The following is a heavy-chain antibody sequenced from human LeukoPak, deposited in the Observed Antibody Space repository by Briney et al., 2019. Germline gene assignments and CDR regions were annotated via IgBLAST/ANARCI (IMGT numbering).Heavy chain of an antibody. CDR2: ISSSSTI. J-gene: IGHJ6*03. D-gene: IGHD3-10*01. Sequence: GGSLRLSCAASGFTFSSYSMNWVRQAPGKGLEWVSYISSSSTIYYADSVKGRFTISRDNAKNSLYLQMNSLRAEDTAVYYCARLSHGSEPYYYYYYMDVWGKGTTVTVSS. CDR3: ARLSHGSEPYYYYYYMDV. CDR1: GFTFSSYS. V-gene: IGHV3-48*01.